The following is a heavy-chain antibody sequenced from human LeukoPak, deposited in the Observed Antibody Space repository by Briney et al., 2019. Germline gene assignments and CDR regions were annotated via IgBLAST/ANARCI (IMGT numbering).Heavy chain of an antibody. D-gene: IGHD3-10*01. CDR2: MNPNSGNT. V-gene: IGHV1-8*01. Sequence: ASVKVSCKASGYTFTSYDINWVRQAAGQGLEWMGWMNPNSGNTGYAQKFQGRVTMTRNTSISTAYMELSSLRSEDTAVYYCARGPTNVLLWFGEYWGQGTLVTVSS. CDR1: GYTFTSYD. CDR3: ARGPTNVLLWFGEY. J-gene: IGHJ4*02.